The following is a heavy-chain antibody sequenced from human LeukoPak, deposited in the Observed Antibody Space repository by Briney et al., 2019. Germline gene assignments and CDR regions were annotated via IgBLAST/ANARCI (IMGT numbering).Heavy chain of an antibody. V-gene: IGHV4-4*07. CDR1: GGSMSSYY. Sequence: SETLSLTCTVSGGSMSSYYWSWIRQPAGKGLEWIGRIYSSGSTNYNPSLKSRVTMSVETSKNQFSLKLSSVTAADTAMYYCATYYCSSVCRFDNWGQGTLVTVSS. CDR3: ATYYCSSVCRFDN. CDR2: IYSSGST. D-gene: IGHD2-2*01. J-gene: IGHJ4*02.